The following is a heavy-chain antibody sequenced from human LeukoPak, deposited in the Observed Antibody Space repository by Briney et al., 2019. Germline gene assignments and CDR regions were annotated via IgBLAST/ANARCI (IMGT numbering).Heavy chain of an antibody. V-gene: IGHV4-34*01. CDR2: INNSDST. CDR3: ARDYCSGGSCYPLNWFDP. D-gene: IGHD2-15*01. Sequence: ETLSLTCAVYGGSFSGYYWSWIRQPPAKGLELIGVINNSDSTNYNPSLKSRVTISVDTSKIQFYLKLSSVTAADTAVYYCARDYCSGGSCYPLNWFDPWGQGTLVTVSS. J-gene: IGHJ5*02. CDR1: GGSFSGYY.